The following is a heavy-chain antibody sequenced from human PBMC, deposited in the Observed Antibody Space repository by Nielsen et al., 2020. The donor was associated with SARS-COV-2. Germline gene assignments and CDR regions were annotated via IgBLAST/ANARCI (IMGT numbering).Heavy chain of an antibody. D-gene: IGHD2-8*01. CDR3: ACEADCTNGVCYFSNDAFDI. V-gene: IGHV1-69*13. CDR2: IIPIFGTA. J-gene: IGHJ3*02. CDR1: GGTFSSYA. Sequence: SVKVSCKASGGTFSSYAISWVRQAPGQGLEWMGGIIPIFGTANYAQKFQGRVTITADESTSTAYMELSSLRSEDTAVYYCACEADCTNGVCYFSNDAFDIWGQGTMVTVSS.